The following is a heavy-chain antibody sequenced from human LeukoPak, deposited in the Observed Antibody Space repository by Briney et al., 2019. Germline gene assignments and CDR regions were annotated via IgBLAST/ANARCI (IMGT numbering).Heavy chain of an antibody. V-gene: IGHV2-70*11. J-gene: IGHJ4*02. Sequence: SGPALVKPTQTLTLTCTFSGFSLSTSGMCVSWIRQPPGKALEWLARIDWDDDKYYSTPLKTRLTISKDTSKNQVVLTMTNMDPVDTATYYCARTARPRSTFYGDWGQGTLVTVSS. CDR3: ARTARPRSTFYGD. CDR2: IDWDDDK. CDR1: GFSLSTSGMC. D-gene: IGHD4-17*01.